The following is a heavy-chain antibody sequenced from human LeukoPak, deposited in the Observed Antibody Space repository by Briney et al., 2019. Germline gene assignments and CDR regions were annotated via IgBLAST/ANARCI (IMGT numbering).Heavy chain of an antibody. CDR3: ARRYRSYYYDSSGYYYSYYFDY. Sequence: SETLSLTCAVYGGSFSGYYWSWIRQPPGKGLEWIGSIYYSGSTYYNPSLKSRVTISVDTSKNQFSLKLSSVTAADTAVYYCARRYRSYYYDSSGYYYSYYFDYWGQGTLVTVSS. CDR2: IYYSGST. CDR1: GGSFSGYY. J-gene: IGHJ4*02. D-gene: IGHD3-22*01. V-gene: IGHV4-34*01.